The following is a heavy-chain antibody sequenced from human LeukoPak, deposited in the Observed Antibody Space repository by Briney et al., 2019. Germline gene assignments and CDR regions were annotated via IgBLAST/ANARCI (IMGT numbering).Heavy chain of an antibody. D-gene: IGHD3-3*01. Sequence: ASVTVSCKASGYTFTSIDINWVRQAPGQGLEWMGWINPNSGGANYAQNFQGRVTMTRDTSISTAYMELSRLRSDDTAVYYCATTIFGVKYGFDIWGQGIIVTVSS. CDR1: GYTFTSID. V-gene: IGHV1-2*02. CDR2: INPNSGGA. J-gene: IGHJ3*02. CDR3: ATTIFGVKYGFDI.